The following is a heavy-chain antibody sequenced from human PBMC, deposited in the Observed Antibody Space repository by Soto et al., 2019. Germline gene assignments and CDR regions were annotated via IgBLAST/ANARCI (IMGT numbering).Heavy chain of an antibody. CDR2: ISAYNGNT. D-gene: IGHD3-22*01. CDR1: GYTFTSYG. J-gene: IGHJ4*02. CDR3: ARVEYYYDSSGYLSPVDY. Sequence: ASVKVSCKASGYTFTSYGISWVRQAPGQGLEWMGWISAYNGNTNYAQKLQGRVTMTTDTSTSTAYMELRSLRSDDAAVYYCARVEYYYDSSGYLSPVDYCGQGPLVTVYS. V-gene: IGHV1-18*01.